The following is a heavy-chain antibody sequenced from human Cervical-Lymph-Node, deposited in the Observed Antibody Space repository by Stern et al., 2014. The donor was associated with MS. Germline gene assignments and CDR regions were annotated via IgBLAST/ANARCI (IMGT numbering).Heavy chain of an antibody. Sequence: QVQLQQWGAGLLKPSETLSLTCAVYGGSFSGYYWSWIRQPPGKGLEWIGEINHSGSTNYNPSLKSRVTISVDTSKNQFSLKLSSVTAADTAVYYCARAISSSWYNYWGQGTLVTVSS. CDR3: ARAISSSWYNY. J-gene: IGHJ4*02. CDR1: GGSFSGYY. V-gene: IGHV4-34*01. D-gene: IGHD6-13*01. CDR2: INHSGST.